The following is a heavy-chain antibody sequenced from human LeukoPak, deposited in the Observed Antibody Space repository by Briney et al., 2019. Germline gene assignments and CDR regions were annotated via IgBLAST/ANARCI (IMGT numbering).Heavy chain of an antibody. J-gene: IGHJ6*03. V-gene: IGHV3-43*02. CDR1: GFTFDDYA. CDR2: ISGDGGST. D-gene: IGHD2-15*01. CDR3: AKDVGYCSGGCCYSPSYYMDV. Sequence: GGSLRLSCAASGFTFDDYAMHWVRQAPGKGLEWVSLISGDGGSTYYADSVKGRFTISRDNSKNSLYLQMNSLRTEDTALYYCAKDVGYCSGGCCYSPSYYMDVWGKRTTVTVSS.